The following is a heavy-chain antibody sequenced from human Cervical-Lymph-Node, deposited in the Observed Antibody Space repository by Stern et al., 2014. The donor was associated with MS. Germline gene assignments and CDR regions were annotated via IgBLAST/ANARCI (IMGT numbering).Heavy chain of an antibody. Sequence: MQLVQSGAEVKKPGESLKISCKTAGYSFTNYWIGWVRQMPGKGLEWMGIIYPSDSDTSYSPSFQGQVIISADKSLGTAYLQWRSLKASDSGIYYCARGAPPENWGQGTLVTVSS. CDR3: ARGAPPEN. CDR2: IYPSDSDT. V-gene: IGHV5-51*03. D-gene: IGHD1-26*01. CDR1: GYSFTNYW. J-gene: IGHJ4*02.